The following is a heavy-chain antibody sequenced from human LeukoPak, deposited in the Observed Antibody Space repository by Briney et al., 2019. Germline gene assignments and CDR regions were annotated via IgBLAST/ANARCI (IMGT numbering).Heavy chain of an antibody. D-gene: IGHD6-19*01. V-gene: IGHV1-2*02. CDR1: GYTFTGYC. J-gene: IGHJ4*02. Sequence: ASVKVSCKASGYTFTGYCMHWVRQAPGQGLEWMGWINPNSGGTNYAQKFQGRVTMTRDTSTSTVYMELSSLRSEDTAVYYCARLIAVAGTSVDYWGQGTLVTVSS. CDR3: ARLIAVAGTSVDY. CDR2: INPNSGGT.